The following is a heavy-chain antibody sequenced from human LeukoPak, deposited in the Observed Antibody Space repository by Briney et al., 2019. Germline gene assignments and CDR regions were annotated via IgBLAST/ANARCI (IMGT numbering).Heavy chain of an antibody. V-gene: IGHV3-30*04. CDR1: GFIFCSCA. CDR3: ARGSDYYDCSGYYWPLDY. J-gene: IGHJ4*02. Sequence: GGSLRLSCAASGFIFCSCAMHWVRQAPGKGLEWVAVISYDGSNKYYADSVKGRFTIPRDNSKNTLYLQMNSLRAEDTAVYYCARGSDYYDCSGYYWPLDYWGQGTLVTVSS. D-gene: IGHD3-22*01. CDR2: ISYDGSNK.